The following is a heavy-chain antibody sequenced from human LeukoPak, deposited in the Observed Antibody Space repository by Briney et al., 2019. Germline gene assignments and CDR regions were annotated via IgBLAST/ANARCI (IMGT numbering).Heavy chain of an antibody. Sequence: PSETLSLTCTVSGGSISSGGYYWSWIRQPPGKGLEWIGYIYYSGSTNYNPSLKSRVTISVDTSKNQFSLKLSSVTAADTAVYYCARVRKIKAAVVFDYWGQGTLVTVSS. CDR3: ARVRKIKAAVVFDY. D-gene: IGHD6-13*01. V-gene: IGHV4-61*08. CDR1: GGSISSGGYY. CDR2: IYYSGST. J-gene: IGHJ4*02.